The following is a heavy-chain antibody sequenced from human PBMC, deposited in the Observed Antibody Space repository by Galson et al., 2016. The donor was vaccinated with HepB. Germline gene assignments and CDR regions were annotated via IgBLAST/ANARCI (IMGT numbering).Heavy chain of an antibody. CDR2: IETAGDT. V-gene: IGHV3-13*01. CDR1: GFTFSIHD. J-gene: IGHJ6*04. CDR3: ARGKSLLTMPWNYGLDV. Sequence: SLRLSCAASGFTFSIHDMHWVRQAPGKGLEWVSAIETAGDTYYPDSVKGRFTISRENGKNSLYLQMNSLRAGDTAVYYCARGKSLLTMPWNYGLDVWGKGTTVSVSS. D-gene: IGHD4/OR15-4a*01.